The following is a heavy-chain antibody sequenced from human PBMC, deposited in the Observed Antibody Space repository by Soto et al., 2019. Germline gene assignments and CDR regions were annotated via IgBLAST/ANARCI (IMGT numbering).Heavy chain of an antibody. J-gene: IGHJ4*02. D-gene: IGHD3-22*01. CDR1: GFTFTNAW. CDR2: IRSETDGGKA. Sequence: GGSLRLSSSPSGFTFTNAWMNWIRQTPGKGLEWDGRIRSETDGGKADHAAPVKGRNTISSDDSKSTLFLQMNSLKTEDTAIYYCTTYHYYDSSGYSWWGQGT. CDR3: TTYHYYDSSGYSW. V-gene: IGHV3-15*07.